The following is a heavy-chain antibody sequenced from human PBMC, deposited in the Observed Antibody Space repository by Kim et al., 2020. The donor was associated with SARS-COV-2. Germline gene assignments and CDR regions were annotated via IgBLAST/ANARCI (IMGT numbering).Heavy chain of an antibody. CDR3: ARGDTAIDY. CDR2: GGDT. J-gene: IGHJ4*02. Sequence: GGDTYYGDTVKGRFTISRDKSKNTVYLQMNSLRVEDTAVYYCARGDTAIDYWGQGTLVTVSS. D-gene: IGHD5-18*01. V-gene: IGHV3-53*01.